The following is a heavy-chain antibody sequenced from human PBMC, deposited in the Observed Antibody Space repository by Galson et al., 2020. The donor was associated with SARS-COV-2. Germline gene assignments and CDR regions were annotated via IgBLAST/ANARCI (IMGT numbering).Heavy chain of an antibody. D-gene: IGHD3-10*01. CDR1: GGSISSSNW. CDR3: ARRRPANYYGSGRYFDY. CDR2: IYHSGST. Sequence: SETLSLTCAVSGGSISSSNWWSWVRQPPGKGLEWIGEIYHSGSTNYNPSLKSRVTISVDKSKNQFSLKLSSVTAADTAVYYCARRRPANYYGSGRYFDYWGQGTLVTVSS. V-gene: IGHV4-4*02. J-gene: IGHJ4*02.